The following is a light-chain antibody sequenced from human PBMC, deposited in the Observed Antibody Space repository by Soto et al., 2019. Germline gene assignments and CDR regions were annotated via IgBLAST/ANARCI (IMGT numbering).Light chain of an antibody. CDR1: SSDVGGYNS. V-gene: IGLV2-11*01. J-gene: IGLJ2*01. CDR2: DVT. Sequence: QSVLAQPRSVSGSPGQSVTISCSGTSSDVGGYNSVSWYQQFPGKAPKLMIYDVTKRPSGVPDRFSGSKSGNTASLTISGLQAEDEADYYCCSYAATDTLVFGGGTKVTV. CDR3: CSYAATDTLV.